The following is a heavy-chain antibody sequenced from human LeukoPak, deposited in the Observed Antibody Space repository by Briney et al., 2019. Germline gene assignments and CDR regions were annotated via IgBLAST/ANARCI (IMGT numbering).Heavy chain of an antibody. D-gene: IGHD2-15*01. CDR3: ARQQVGYCSGGSCYGVDV. CDR1: GGSISSSSYY. CDR2: IYYSGST. V-gene: IGHV4-39*01. Sequence: SETLSLTCTVSGGSISSSSYYWGWIRQPPGKGLEWIESIYYSGSTYYNPSLKSRVTISVDTSKNQFSLKLSSVTAADTAVYYCARQQVGYCSGGSCYGVDVWGQGTTVTVSS. J-gene: IGHJ6*02.